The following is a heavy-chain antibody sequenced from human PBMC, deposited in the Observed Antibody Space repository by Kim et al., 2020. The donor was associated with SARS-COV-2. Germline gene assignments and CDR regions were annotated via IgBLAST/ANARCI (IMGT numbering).Heavy chain of an antibody. Sequence: ASVKGRVTISRDNAKNSLYLQMNSLRAEDTAVYYCARDLLSGSYYSGIDYWGQGTLVTVSS. CDR3: ARDLLSGSYYSGIDY. D-gene: IGHD1-26*01. V-gene: IGHV3-21*01. J-gene: IGHJ4*02.